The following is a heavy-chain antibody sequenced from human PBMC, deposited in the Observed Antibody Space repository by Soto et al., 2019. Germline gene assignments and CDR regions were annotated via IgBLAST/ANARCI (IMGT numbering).Heavy chain of an antibody. CDR2: INPNSGGT. J-gene: IGHJ6*02. D-gene: IGHD6-19*01. CDR1: GYTFTGYY. V-gene: IGHV1-2*04. CDR3: ARVAVAGTDYYYGMDV. Sequence: ASVKVSCKASGYTFTGYYMHWVRQAPGQGLEWMGWINPNSGGTNYAQKFQGWVTMTRDTSISTAYMELSRLRSDDTAVYYCARVAVAGTDYYYGMDVRGQGTTVTVSS.